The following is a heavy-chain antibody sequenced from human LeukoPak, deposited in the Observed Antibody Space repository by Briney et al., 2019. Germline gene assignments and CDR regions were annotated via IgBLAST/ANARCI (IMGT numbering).Heavy chain of an antibody. CDR3: AKDLSLWFGELFSNFAVGYFDL. D-gene: IGHD3-10*01. J-gene: IGHJ2*01. CDR2: ISGRGGST. CDR1: GFTFSIYG. Sequence: GGSLRLSCAASGFTFSIYGMTWVRQVPGKGLEWVSAISGRGGSTYYADSVKGRFTISRDNSKNTLSLQMNSLRAEDTAVYYCAKDLSLWFGELFSNFAVGYFDLWGRGTLVTVSS. V-gene: IGHV3-23*01.